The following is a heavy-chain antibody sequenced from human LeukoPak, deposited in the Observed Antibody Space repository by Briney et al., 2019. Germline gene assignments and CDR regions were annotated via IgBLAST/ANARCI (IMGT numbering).Heavy chain of an antibody. Sequence: GGSLRLSCAASGFTFSSYGMNWVRQAPGKGLEWVAFIRYDGSTKYSADSVKGRFTISRDNSKNTLFLQMNSLRAEDTAVYYCAKDGGWMDPSVLYWYFDLWGRGTLVTVSS. J-gene: IGHJ2*01. CDR3: AKDGGWMDPSVLYWYFDL. CDR1: GFTFSSYG. D-gene: IGHD3-16*01. CDR2: IRYDGSTK. V-gene: IGHV3-30*02.